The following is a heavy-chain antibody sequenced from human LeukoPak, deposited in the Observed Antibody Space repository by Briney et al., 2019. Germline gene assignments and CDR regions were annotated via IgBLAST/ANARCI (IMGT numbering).Heavy chain of an antibody. CDR3: ARDPGYCGRTSCYAVWNFDS. Sequence: GGSLRLSCAASGFTFSSYNMNWVPQAPGKGLEWVSYVSSSSSTRYYADSVKGRFTISRDNDKNSLYLQMNSLRDEDTAVYYCARDPGYCGRTSCYAVWNFDSWGQGTLVTVSS. J-gene: IGHJ4*02. CDR1: GFTFSSYN. D-gene: IGHD2-2*01. V-gene: IGHV3-48*02. CDR2: VSSSSSTR.